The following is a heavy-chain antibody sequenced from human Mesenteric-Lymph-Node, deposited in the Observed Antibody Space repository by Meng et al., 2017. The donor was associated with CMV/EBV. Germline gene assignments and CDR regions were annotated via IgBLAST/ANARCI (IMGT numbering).Heavy chain of an antibody. CDR1: GFSVSRYV. Sequence: SGFSVSRYVMSWVRQAPGSGLEWVSSISVSVGITYYADSVKGRFTISRDNSKNTLFLEMNSLRAEDTAVYYCVRDLYGSASSNPPHEYWGQGILVTVSS. D-gene: IGHD3-10*01. CDR2: ISVSVGIT. J-gene: IGHJ4*02. V-gene: IGHV3-23*01. CDR3: VRDLYGSASSNPPHEY.